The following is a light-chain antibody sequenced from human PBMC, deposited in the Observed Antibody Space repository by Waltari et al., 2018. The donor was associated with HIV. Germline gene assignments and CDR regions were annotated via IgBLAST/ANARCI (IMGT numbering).Light chain of an antibody. CDR2: DVN. V-gene: IGLV2-14*01. Sequence: SALTQPASVSGSLGQSITIACFGTSSDIGSNDYVSWYQHHPDKAPQRVMRDVNTRPSWIPFRFSGAKSGTTASLTISGLQAEDEADYYCSSYIASGTILFGGGTKVTVL. CDR1: SSDIGSNDY. CDR3: SSYIASGTIL. J-gene: IGLJ2*01.